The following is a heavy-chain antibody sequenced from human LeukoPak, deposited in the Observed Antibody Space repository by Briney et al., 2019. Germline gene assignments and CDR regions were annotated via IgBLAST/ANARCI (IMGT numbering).Heavy chain of an antibody. D-gene: IGHD3-3*01. J-gene: IGHJ6*03. CDR2: MYYDGST. CDR3: ARGSYYDSWSGYPYMDL. V-gene: IGHV4-31*03. CDR1: GGSISSGAYC. Sequence: PSKTLSLTCTVSGGSISSGAYCWSWIRQRPGKRLEWIGYMYYDGSTYSNPSLKSRLTISVDTSKNQFSLKLSSVTAADTAVYYCARGSYYDSWSGYPYMDLWGKGTTVTVSS.